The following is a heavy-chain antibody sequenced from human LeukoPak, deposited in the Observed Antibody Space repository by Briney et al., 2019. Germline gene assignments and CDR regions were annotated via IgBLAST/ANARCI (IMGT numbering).Heavy chain of an antibody. Sequence: SETLSLTCSVSDDSITMYYWTWIRQPPGKGLEWIGYVDHTGSTNFNPSLNGRVSISRDTTKNLFSLRLRSVTAADTAVYFCAXGRVSSSTWYSTYYYYFYMDVWGKGTTVTVSS. CDR1: DDSITMYY. CDR2: VDHTGST. V-gene: IGHV4-59*01. CDR3: AXGRVSSSTWYSTYYYYFYMDV. D-gene: IGHD1-1*01. J-gene: IGHJ6*03.